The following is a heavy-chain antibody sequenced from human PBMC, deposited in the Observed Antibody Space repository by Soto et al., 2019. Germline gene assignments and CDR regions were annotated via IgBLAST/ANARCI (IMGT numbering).Heavy chain of an antibody. CDR3: AREFGGAGYGMDV. J-gene: IGHJ6*02. V-gene: IGHV4-31*03. D-gene: IGHD2-21*01. CDR1: GGSFSSGGYY. CDR2: IYDSGST. Sequence: PSETLSLSCTVSGGSFSSGGYYWSRLRQHPGQGLEWIGYIYDSGSTYYNPSLKRRAIISVDSSKTQFSLKLSPVTADATADYYCAREFGGAGYGMDVWGQGTTVTVSS.